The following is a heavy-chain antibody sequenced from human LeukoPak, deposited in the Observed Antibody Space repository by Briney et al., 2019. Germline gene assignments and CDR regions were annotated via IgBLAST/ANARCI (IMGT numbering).Heavy chain of an antibody. CDR1: GGSISSYY. D-gene: IGHD3-10*01. CDR2: IYYSGST. Sequence: SETLSLTCTVSGGSISSYYWSWIRQPPGKGLEWIGYIYYSGSTNYNPSLKSRVTISVDTSKNQFSLKLSSVTAADTAVYYSARGFGYMDVWGKGTTVTVSS. CDR3: ARGFGYMDV. V-gene: IGHV4-59*01. J-gene: IGHJ6*03.